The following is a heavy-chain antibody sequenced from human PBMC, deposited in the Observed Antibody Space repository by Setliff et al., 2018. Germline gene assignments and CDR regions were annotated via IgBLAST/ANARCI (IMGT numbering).Heavy chain of an antibody. Sequence: SETLFLTCAVYGGSFSGSFWSWIRQPPGKGLEWIGYIHYSGNTNYNPSLKSRVTISVDTSKNQFSLKLDSVIVADTAVYYCASNPFNSGPPYYFDYWGQGTLVTVSS. CDR1: GGSFSGSF. V-gene: IGHV4-59*08. D-gene: IGHD6-19*01. CDR3: ASNPFNSGPPYYFDY. J-gene: IGHJ4*02. CDR2: IHYSGNT.